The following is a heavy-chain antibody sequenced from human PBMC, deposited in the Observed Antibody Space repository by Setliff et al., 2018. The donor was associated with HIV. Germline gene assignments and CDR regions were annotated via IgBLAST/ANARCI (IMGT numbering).Heavy chain of an antibody. V-gene: IGHV1-8*02. J-gene: IGHJ4*02. CDR1: GYSFTNYD. D-gene: IGHD6-13*01. CDR3: ARPRLYSNAIDS. Sequence: ASVKVSCKASGYSFTNYDINWVRQATGQGLEWMGWMNPNSGNTGFAQKFQGRVTMTRNTSISTAYMELSSLRPEDTAVYYCARPRLYSNAIDSWGQGTLVTVSS. CDR2: MNPNSGNT.